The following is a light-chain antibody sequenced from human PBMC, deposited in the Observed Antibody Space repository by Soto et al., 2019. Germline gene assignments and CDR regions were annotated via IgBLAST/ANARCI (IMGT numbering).Light chain of an antibody. Sequence: EIVMTQSPATLSVSPGEKTSLSCRASQSVSRNLAWYQQKPGQTPRLLIYGTSTRATGVPARFSAIGSGTAFTLTISSLQSEYFAFYYCQQYHNWPLTFGGGTKVEI. V-gene: IGKV3-15*01. J-gene: IGKJ4*01. CDR1: QSVSRN. CDR3: QQYHNWPLT. CDR2: GTS.